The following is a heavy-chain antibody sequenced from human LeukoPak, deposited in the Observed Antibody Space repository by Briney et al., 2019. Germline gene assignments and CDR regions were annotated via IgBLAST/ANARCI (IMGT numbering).Heavy chain of an antibody. CDR3: GARTVTGTYYYMAV. J-gene: IGHJ6*03. D-gene: IGHD1-1*01. CDR2: IIPVLGTT. V-gene: IGHV1-69*13. Sequence: SVKVSCKAAGGSFSTHDIIWVRQAPGQRLEWMGGIIPVLGTTNSAQRFQDRLSLTADESTGTASMELTSLRPEDSAVYYCGARTVTGTYYYMAVWGKGTTITVSS. CDR1: GGSFSTHD.